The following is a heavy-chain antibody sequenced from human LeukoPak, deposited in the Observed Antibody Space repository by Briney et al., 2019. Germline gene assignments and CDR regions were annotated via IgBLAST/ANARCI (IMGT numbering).Heavy chain of an antibody. J-gene: IGHJ4*02. Sequence: SETLSLTCTVSGGSISSYYWSWIRQPPGKGLEWIGCIYYSGSTNYNPSLKSRVTISVDTSKNQFSLKLSSVSAAAAAVSAGSSEARGGRSDCFDYWGQGTPVTVSS. D-gene: IGHD2-15*01. V-gene: IGHV4-59*01. CDR1: GGSISSYY. CDR3: SSEARGGRSDCFDY. CDR2: IYYSGST.